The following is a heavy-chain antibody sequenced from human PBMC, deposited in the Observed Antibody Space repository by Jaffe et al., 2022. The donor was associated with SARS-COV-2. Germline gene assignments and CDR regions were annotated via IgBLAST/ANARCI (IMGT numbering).Heavy chain of an antibody. V-gene: IGHV3-30*18. D-gene: IGHD7-27*01. CDR1: GFTFSSYG. J-gene: IGHJ6*02. CDR2: ISYDGSNK. Sequence: QVQLVESGGGVVQPGRSLRLSCAASGFTFSSYGMHWVRQAPGKGLEWVAVISYDGSNKYYADSVKGRFTISRDNSKNTLYLQMNSLRAEDTAVYYCAKDLDQLTHPLDYYGMDVWGQGTTVTVSS. CDR3: AKDLDQLTHPLDYYGMDV.